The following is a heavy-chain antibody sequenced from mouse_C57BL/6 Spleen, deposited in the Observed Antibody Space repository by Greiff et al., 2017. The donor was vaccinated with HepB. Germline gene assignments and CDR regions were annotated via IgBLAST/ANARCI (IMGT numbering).Heavy chain of an antibody. CDR2: ISDGGSYT. V-gene: IGHV5-4*01. CDR1: GFTFSSYA. J-gene: IGHJ4*01. D-gene: IGHD2-4*01. CDR3: ARDQGGLYYDYDPYAMDY. Sequence: EVKLVESGGGLVKPGGSLKLSCAASGFTFSSYAMSWVRQTPEKRLEWVATISDGGSYTCYPDNVKGRFTISRDNAKNNLYLQMSHLKSEDTAMYYGARDQGGLYYDYDPYAMDYWGQGTSVTVSS.